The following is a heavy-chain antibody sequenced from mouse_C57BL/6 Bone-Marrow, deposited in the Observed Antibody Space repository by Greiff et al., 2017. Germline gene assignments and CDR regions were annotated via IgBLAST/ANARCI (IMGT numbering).Heavy chain of an antibody. D-gene: IGHD1-1*01. J-gene: IGHJ1*03. V-gene: IGHV1-50*01. CDR3: ARDGSSFWYFDV. CDR1: GYTFTSYW. CDR2: IDPSDSYT. Sequence: QVQLQQPGAELVKPGASVKLSCKASGYTFTSYWMQWVKQRPGQGLEWIGEIDPSDSYTNYNQKFKGKATLTVDTSSSTAYMQLSSLTSEYSAVXYCARDGSSFWYFDVWGTGTTVTVSS.